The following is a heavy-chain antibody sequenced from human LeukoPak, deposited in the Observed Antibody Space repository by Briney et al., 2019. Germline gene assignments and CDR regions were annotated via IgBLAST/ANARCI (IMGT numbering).Heavy chain of an antibody. D-gene: IGHD5-24*01. CDR1: GGTFSSYA. CDR3: VRGLQVEMATIV. V-gene: IGHV1-69*04. CDR2: IIPILGIA. J-gene: IGHJ4*02. Sequence: ASVKVSCKASGGTFSSYAISWVRQAPGQGLEWMGRIIPILGIANYAQKFQGRVTITADKSTSTAYMELSSLRSEDTAVYYCVRGLQVEMATIVWGQGTLVTVSS.